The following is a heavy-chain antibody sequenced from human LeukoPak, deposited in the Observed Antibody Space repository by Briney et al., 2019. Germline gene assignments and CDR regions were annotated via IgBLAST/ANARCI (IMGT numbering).Heavy chain of an antibody. CDR1: GFTFSSYA. J-gene: IGHJ4*02. CDR2: ISGSGGST. V-gene: IGHV3-23*01. CDR3: AKGRYCSGGSCYPHFDY. Sequence: GGSLRLSCAASGFTFSSYAMSWVRQAPGKGLEWVSAISGSGGSTYYADSVKGRFTISRDNSKNTLYLQMKSLRAEDTAVYYCAKGRYCSGGSCYPHFDYWGQGTLVTVSS. D-gene: IGHD2-15*01.